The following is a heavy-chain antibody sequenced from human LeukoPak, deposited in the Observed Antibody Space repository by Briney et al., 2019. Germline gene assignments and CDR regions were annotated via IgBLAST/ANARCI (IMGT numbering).Heavy chain of an antibody. CDR3: ARYWGPYDNSGAYFYY. CDR2: IHYTGST. CDR1: GDSISSSSYY. D-gene: IGHD3-22*01. V-gene: IGHV4-39*01. Sequence: SETLSLTCTVSGDSISSSSYYWVWLRQPPGKELEWIATIHYTGSTYYNPSLKSRVTISVDTSKNQFSLKLSSVTAADTAMYYCARYWGPYDNSGAYFYYWGEGTLVSVSS. J-gene: IGHJ4*02.